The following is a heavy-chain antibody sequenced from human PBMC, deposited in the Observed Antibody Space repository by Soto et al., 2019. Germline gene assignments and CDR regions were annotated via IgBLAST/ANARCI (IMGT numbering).Heavy chain of an antibody. Sequence: QGTLKESGPTLVKPTQTLTLTCSFSGFSLSTSGVGVGWIRQSPGKALEWLALIYWSGDEHYRPSLKSRLSIIKDTSKNHVVLNMTDMDRVDTATYYWPRELATLPVFAFDIWGQGTMVTVSS. CDR3: PRELATLPVFAFDI. CDR1: GFSLSTSGVG. CDR2: IYWSGDE. D-gene: IGHD6-6*01. J-gene: IGHJ3*02. V-gene: IGHV2-5*01.